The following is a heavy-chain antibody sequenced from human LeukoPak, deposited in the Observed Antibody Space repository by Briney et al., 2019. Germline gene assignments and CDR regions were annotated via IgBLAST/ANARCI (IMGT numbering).Heavy chain of an antibody. CDR3: VRQSHSSSVSA. J-gene: IGHJ5*02. CDR1: GDSFSVYY. Sequence: ETLSLTCTVSGDSFSVYYWSWIRQPPEKGLEWIAYITHAGASSYNWSLKSRVTISMDTRKKQVSLRVNSVTAADTAVYYCVRQSHSSSVSAWGQGTLVTVSS. D-gene: IGHD6-13*01. CDR2: ITHAGAS. V-gene: IGHV4-59*08.